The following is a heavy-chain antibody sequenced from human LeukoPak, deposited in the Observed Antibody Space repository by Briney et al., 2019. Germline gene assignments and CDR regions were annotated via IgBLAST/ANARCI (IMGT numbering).Heavy chain of an antibody. CDR1: GFSISSGYY. J-gene: IGHJ4*02. CDR2: VYQSGTT. D-gene: IGHD5-18*01. V-gene: IGHV4-38-2*02. CDR3: ARIFIRNGYSSYFDC. Sequence: SETLSLTCTVSGFSISSGYYWGWVRQPPGAGLEWIGSVYQSGTTYYHPSLKSRVTTSVDMSKNQSSLRLRPVTAADTAVYYCARIFIRNGYSSYFDCWGQGTLVTVSS.